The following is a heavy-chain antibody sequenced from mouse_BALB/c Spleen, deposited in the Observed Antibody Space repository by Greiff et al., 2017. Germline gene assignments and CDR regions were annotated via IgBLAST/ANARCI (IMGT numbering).Heavy chain of an antibody. V-gene: IGHV14-1*02. J-gene: IGHJ4*01. CDR2: IDPENGNT. CDR3: ARRGLLPHAMDY. Sequence: EVQLQQSGAELVRPGALVKLSCKASGFNIKDYYMHWVKQRPEQGLEWIGWIDPENGNTIYDPKFQGKASITADTSSNTAYLQLSSLTSEDTAVYYCARRGLLPHAMDYWGQGTSVTVSS. D-gene: IGHD1-1*01. CDR1: GFNIKDYY.